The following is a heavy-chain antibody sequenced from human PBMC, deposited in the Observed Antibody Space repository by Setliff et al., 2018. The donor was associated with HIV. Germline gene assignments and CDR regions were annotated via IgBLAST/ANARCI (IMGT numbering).Heavy chain of an antibody. V-gene: IGHV3-7*01. CDR3: ATDGYLES. J-gene: IGHJ4*02. D-gene: IGHD5-12*01. Sequence: GGSLRLSCEVSGFTVSTNYMTWVRQAPGKGLEWVAHINRDGSKANYVHSVQGRFTISRDNDKNSVFLQMSSLRVEDTAVYYCATDGYLESWGQGTQVTVSS. CDR2: INRDGSKA. CDR1: GFTVSTNY.